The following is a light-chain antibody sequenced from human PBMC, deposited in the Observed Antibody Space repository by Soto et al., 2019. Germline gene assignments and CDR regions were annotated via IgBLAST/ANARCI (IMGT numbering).Light chain of an antibody. CDR1: QSIAGF. J-gene: IGKJ2*01. CDR2: GAS. CDR3: QQSYSTPYT. Sequence: DIQMTQSPSSLSASVGDRVTITCRASQSIAGFLDWYQQKPGEAPKLLIYGASSLQSGVPLRFSGSRSGTEFTLTINSLQPGDIATYYCQQSYSTPYTFGQGTRLEIK. V-gene: IGKV1-39*01.